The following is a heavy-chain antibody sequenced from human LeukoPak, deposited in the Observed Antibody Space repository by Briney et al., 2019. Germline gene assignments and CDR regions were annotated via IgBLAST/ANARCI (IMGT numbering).Heavy chain of an antibody. D-gene: IGHD6-19*01. CDR2: IIPIFGTA. V-gene: IGHV1-69*05. J-gene: IGHJ5*02. Sequence: SVKVSCKASGGTFSSYAISWVRQAPGQGLEWMGGIIPIFGTANYAQKFQGRVTITTDESTSTAYMELSSLRSEDTAVYYCARGLLYSSGSVGWYDPWGQGTLVTVSS. CDR3: ARGLLYSSGSVGWYDP. CDR1: GGTFSSYA.